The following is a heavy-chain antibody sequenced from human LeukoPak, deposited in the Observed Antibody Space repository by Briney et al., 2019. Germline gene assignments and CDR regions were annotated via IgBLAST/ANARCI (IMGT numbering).Heavy chain of an antibody. D-gene: IGHD6-19*01. CDR1: GFTFSSYD. CDR2: IGTAGDT. V-gene: IGHV3-13*01. CDR3: ARVSSSGHTFDY. Sequence: GGSLRLSCAASGFTFSSYDMHWVRQATGKGLEWVSAIGTAGDTYYPGSVKGRFTISRENAKNSLYLQMNSLRAGDTAVYYCARVSSSGHTFDYWGQGTLVIVSS. J-gene: IGHJ4*02.